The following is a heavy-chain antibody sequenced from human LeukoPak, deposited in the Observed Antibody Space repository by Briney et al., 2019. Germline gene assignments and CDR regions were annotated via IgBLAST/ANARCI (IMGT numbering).Heavy chain of an antibody. D-gene: IGHD6-19*01. Sequence: GGSLRLSCAASGFTVSSNYMSWVRQAPGKGLEWVSVIYSGGSTYYADSVKGRFTISRDNSKNTLYLQMNSLRVEDTAVYYCARDSAVAGTIFDYWGQGTLVTVSP. V-gene: IGHV3-53*01. CDR3: ARDSAVAGTIFDY. J-gene: IGHJ4*02. CDR2: IYSGGST. CDR1: GFTVSSNY.